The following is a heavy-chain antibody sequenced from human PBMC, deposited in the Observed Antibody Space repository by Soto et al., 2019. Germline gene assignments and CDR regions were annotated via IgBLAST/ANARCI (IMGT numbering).Heavy chain of an antibody. CDR2: IYHSGST. V-gene: IGHV4-30-2*01. Sequence: SETLSLTCAVSGGSISSGGYSWSWIRQPPGKGLEWIGYIYHSGSTYYNPSLKSRVTISVDRSKNQFSLKLSSVTAADTAVYYCARESQQLVRAFDYWGQGTLVTSPQ. CDR3: ARESQQLVRAFDY. J-gene: IGHJ4*02. CDR1: GGSISSGGYS. D-gene: IGHD6-13*01.